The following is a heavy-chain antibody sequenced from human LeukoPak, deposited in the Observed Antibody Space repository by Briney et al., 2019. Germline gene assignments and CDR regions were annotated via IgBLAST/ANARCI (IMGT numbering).Heavy chain of an antibody. J-gene: IGHJ4*02. CDR2: SKNKANNYIT. Sequence: GGSLRLSCAASGFTFSDHYIDWVRQAPGKGLEWVGRSKNKANNYITQYAAFVQGRFTISRGNSKNSLYLQINSLKTEDTAVYYCARDSSGQGDYWGQGTLVTVSS. CDR1: GFTFSDHY. CDR3: ARDSSGQGDY. V-gene: IGHV3-72*01. D-gene: IGHD3-22*01.